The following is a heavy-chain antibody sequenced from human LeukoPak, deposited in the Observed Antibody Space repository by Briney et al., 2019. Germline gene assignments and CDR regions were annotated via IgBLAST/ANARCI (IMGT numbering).Heavy chain of an antibody. V-gene: IGHV3-23*01. CDR2: ISGSGGST. Sequence: PGGCLRLSCAASGFTFSSYAMSWVRQAPGKGLEWVSAISGSGGSTYSADSVKGRFTISRDNSKNTQYLQMNSLRAEDTAVYYCAKRPKVAATGSGYFDYWGQGTLVT. D-gene: IGHD2-15*01. J-gene: IGHJ4*02. CDR3: AKRPKVAATGSGYFDY. CDR1: GFTFSSYA.